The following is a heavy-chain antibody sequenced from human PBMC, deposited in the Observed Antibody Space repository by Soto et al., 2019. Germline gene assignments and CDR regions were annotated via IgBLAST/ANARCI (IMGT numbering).Heavy chain of an antibody. J-gene: IGHJ4*02. CDR3: ARGRTCKGASCYGGGDY. CDR2: ISSDDNYI. CDR1: GFIFSDYS. D-gene: IGHD2-15*01. Sequence: EVQLVESGGGLVKPGGSLRLSCAASGFIFSDYSMNWMRQAPGKGLEWIASISSDDNYIYYRDSVEGRFTISRDNAKNSLYLQMTSLGADDTAVYYCARGRTCKGASCYGGGDYWGQGTLVTVSS. V-gene: IGHV3-21*02.